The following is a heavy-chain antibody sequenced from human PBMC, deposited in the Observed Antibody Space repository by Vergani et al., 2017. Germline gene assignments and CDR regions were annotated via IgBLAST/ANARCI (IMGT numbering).Heavy chain of an antibody. CDR3: ATERRHCSGGDCQNPQDGWDY. CDR2: VSTYNGNF. V-gene: IGHV1-18*01. Sequence: QVQLVQSGPELKRPGASVRVSCKASGYTFTTYGITWVRQAPGQGLEWMGWVSTYNGNFNYAHKIQDRVTMTTDTYTRTAYMELRSLTSDDTAFYYCATERRHCSGGDCQNPQDGWDYWGQGTLVTVSS. CDR1: GYTFTTYG. D-gene: IGHD2-21*02. J-gene: IGHJ4*02.